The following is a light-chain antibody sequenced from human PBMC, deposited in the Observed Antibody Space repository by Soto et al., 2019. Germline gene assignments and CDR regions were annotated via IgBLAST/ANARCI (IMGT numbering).Light chain of an antibody. CDR1: QSISSW. J-gene: IGKJ1*01. V-gene: IGKV1-5*03. CDR2: KAS. Sequence: DIQMTQSPSTLSASVGDRVTITCRASQSISSWLAWYQQKPGKAPKLLIYKASTLESGVPSRFSGSGSGTTFTLTIRSLQPDDFATYYCQDYNSWTFGQGTKVDI. CDR3: QDYNSWT.